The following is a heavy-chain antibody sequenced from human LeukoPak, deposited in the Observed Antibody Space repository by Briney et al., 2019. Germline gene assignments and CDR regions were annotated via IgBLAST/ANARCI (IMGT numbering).Heavy chain of an antibody. V-gene: IGHV4-61*05. CDR2: IYYSGTT. CDR1: GGSISSNNYY. D-gene: IGHD2-15*01. J-gene: IGHJ6*02. Sequence: PSETLSLTCTVSGGSISSNNYYWGWIRQPPGKGLEWIGYIYYSGTTNYNPSLRSRVTITIDTSKNQFSLKLSSVTAADTAVYYCARVPIGYCSGGSCYTYYYYGMDVWGQGTTVTVSS. CDR3: ARVPIGYCSGGSCYTYYYYGMDV.